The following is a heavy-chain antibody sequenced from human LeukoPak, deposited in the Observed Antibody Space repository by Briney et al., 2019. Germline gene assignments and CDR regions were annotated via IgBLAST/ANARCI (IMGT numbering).Heavy chain of an antibody. CDR1: GFTFSSYD. D-gene: IGHD3-10*01. J-gene: IGHJ3*02. CDR2: IGTAGDT. CDR3: ARGPPMVRGRDDAFDI. V-gene: IGHV3-13*01. Sequence: GGSLRLSCAASGFTFSSYDMHWVRQATGKGLEWVSAIGTAGDTYYPGSVKGRFTISRENAKNSLYLQMNSLRAGDTAVYYCARGPPMVRGRDDAFDIWGQGTMVTVSA.